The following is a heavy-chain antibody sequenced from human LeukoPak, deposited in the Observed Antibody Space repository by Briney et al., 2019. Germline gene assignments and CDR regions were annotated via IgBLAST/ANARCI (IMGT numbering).Heavy chain of an antibody. J-gene: IGHJ4*02. Sequence: GGSLRLSCEASGFRFDDHGMSWVRQAPGKGLEWVSGINWNGASTGYGDSVKGRLTISRDNAKNSLYLQMNSLRAEDTALYYCAGGDRNGWYFDYWGQGVLVTVSS. CDR1: GFRFDDHG. V-gene: IGHV3-20*04. D-gene: IGHD6-19*01. CDR3: AGGDRNGWYFDY. CDR2: INWNGAST.